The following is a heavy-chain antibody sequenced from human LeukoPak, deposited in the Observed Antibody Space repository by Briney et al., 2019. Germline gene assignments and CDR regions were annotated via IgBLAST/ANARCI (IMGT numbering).Heavy chain of an antibody. CDR3: ARGGPYYDILTGYYGY. Sequence: GASVKVSCKASGYTFTSYDVNWVRQATGQGLEWMGWINPNSGGTNYAQKFQGRVTMTRDTSISTAYMELSRLRSDDTAVYYCARGGPYYDILTGYYGYWGQGTLVTVSS. V-gene: IGHV1-2*02. CDR2: INPNSGGT. D-gene: IGHD3-9*01. J-gene: IGHJ4*02. CDR1: GYTFTSYD.